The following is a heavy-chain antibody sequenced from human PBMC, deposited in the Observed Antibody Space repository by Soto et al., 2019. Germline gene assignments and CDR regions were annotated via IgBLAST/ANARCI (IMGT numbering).Heavy chain of an antibody. CDR2: LIPIFGTA. J-gene: IGHJ4*02. CDR1: GGTFSSYA. V-gene: IGHV1-69*01. Sequence: QVQLVQSGAEVKKPGSSVNVSCTASGGTFSSYAISWVRQASGQGLEWMGGLIPIFGTANYAQKFQGRVTITADESTSTAYMELRSLRSEDTAVYYCARGGYGYGGGDFDYWGQGTLVTVSS. CDR3: ARGGYGYGGGDFDY. D-gene: IGHD5-18*01.